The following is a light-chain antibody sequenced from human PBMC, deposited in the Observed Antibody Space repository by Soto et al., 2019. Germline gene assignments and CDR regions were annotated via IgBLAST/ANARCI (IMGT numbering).Light chain of an antibody. CDR2: DAS. J-gene: IGKJ3*01. Sequence: DIQMTQTPSTVSAYVGDSVTITCRASQSITTWLAWYQQRPGKAPKLLIYDASSLKSGVPSRFSGSGSGTEFTLTITSLQPDDFAIYYCQHYHGYPFTFGPGTKVDIK. V-gene: IGKV1-5*01. CDR1: QSITTW. CDR3: QHYHGYPFT.